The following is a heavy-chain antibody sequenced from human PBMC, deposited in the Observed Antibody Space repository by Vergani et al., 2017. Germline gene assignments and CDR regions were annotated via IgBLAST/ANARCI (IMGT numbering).Heavy chain of an antibody. CDR3: AKDFVPGRAFDI. V-gene: IGHV3-30*02. J-gene: IGHJ3*02. Sequence: QVQLVESGGGVVQPGESLRLSCAASTSGFTFNNSNMHWVRPAPGKGLEWGAFIRYDDSRNKYYAASVQGRFIISRDNSNNTVVIQMNSLNPEDTALYYCAKDFVPGRAFDIWGQGTMVTVSS. CDR2: IRYDDSRNK. CDR1: GFTFNNSN.